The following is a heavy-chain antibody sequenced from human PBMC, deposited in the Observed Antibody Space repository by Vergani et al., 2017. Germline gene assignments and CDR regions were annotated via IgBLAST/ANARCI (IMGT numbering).Heavy chain of an antibody. CDR3: ADLYGDDGFSPF. CDR2: INSEGSST. V-gene: IGHV3-23*01. J-gene: IGHJ4*02. Sequence: EVQLLESGGDLVQPGGSLRLSCTASGFIFSTYAMSWVRQAPGKGLVWVSRINSEGSSTSYADSVKGRFTISRDDSKNTVYLQINSLRAEDTAFYYCADLYGDDGFSPFWGQGTLVTVSS. CDR1: GFIFSTYA. D-gene: IGHD2-21*01.